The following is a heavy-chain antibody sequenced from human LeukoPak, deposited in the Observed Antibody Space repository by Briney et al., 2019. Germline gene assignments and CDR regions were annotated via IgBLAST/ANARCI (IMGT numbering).Heavy chain of an antibody. V-gene: IGHV1-69*05. CDR1: GGTFSSYA. CDR3: ARGIGNYYDSSGWIFDY. D-gene: IGHD3-22*01. Sequence: SVKVSCKASGGTFSSYAISWVRQAPGQGLEWMGRIIPIFGTANYAQKFQGRVTITTDESTSTAYMELSSLRSEDTAVYYCARGIGNYYDSSGWIFDYWGQGTLSPSPQ. CDR2: IIPIFGTA. J-gene: IGHJ4*02.